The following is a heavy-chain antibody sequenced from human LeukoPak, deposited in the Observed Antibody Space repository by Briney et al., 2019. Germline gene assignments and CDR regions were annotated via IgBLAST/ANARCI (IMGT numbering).Heavy chain of an antibody. Sequence: PGGSLRLSCAASGFTFSAYWMAWVRQAPGEGREWVANMKQDGREKHYVDSVKGRFTISRDNARNSLYLQMNSLRAEDSAVYYCARDDVGALDYWGQGTLVTVSS. D-gene: IGHD3-16*01. CDR1: GFTFSAYW. V-gene: IGHV3-7*01. J-gene: IGHJ4*02. CDR2: MKQDGREK. CDR3: ARDDVGALDY.